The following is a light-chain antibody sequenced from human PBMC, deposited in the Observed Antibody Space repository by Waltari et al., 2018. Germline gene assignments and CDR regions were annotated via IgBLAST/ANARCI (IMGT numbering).Light chain of an antibody. Sequence: IVLTQSPVSLSLSPGARATLPRRASQSVSSNSFAWYQQKPGQSPRLPPYGASTRASGIPDRFSASGSGTDFTLTISRVEAEDFAMYYCQQFGRSSIAFGQGTRLDLK. V-gene: IGKV3-20*01. CDR2: GAS. CDR1: QSVSSNS. J-gene: IGKJ5*01. CDR3: QQFGRSSIA.